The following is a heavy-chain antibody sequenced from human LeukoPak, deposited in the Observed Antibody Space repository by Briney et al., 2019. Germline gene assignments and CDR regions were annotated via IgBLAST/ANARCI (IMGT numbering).Heavy chain of an antibody. Sequence: ASVKVSCEASGYTFTGYYMHWVRQAPGQGLEWMGWINPNSGGTNYAQKFQGRVTMTRDTSISTAYMELSRLRSDDTAVYYCARECNYYDSSGCFVYWGQGTLVTVSS. CDR1: GYTFTGYY. CDR2: INPNSGGT. J-gene: IGHJ4*02. V-gene: IGHV1-2*02. CDR3: ARECNYYDSSGCFVY. D-gene: IGHD3-22*01.